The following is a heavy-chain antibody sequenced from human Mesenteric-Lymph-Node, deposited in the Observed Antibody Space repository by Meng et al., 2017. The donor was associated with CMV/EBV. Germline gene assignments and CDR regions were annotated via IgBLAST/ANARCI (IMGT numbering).Heavy chain of an antibody. V-gene: IGHV3-9*03. CDR1: GFTFDDYA. D-gene: IGHD3-3*01. CDR3: ARGEDFWSGYFSYNWFDP. CDR2: ISWNSGSM. J-gene: IGHJ5*02. Sequence: SLKISCAASGFTFDDYAMHWVRQAPGKGLEWVSGISWNSGSMGYADSVKGRFTISRDNAKNSLYLQMNSLRAEDMAVYYCARGEDFWSGYFSYNWFDPWGQGTLVTVSS.